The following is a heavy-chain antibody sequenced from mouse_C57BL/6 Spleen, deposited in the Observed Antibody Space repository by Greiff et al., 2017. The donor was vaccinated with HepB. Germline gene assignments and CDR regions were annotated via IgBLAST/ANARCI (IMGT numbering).Heavy chain of an antibody. CDR3: TRPAYYYGRSPWYFDV. V-gene: IGHV6-6*01. CDR2: IRNKANNHAT. Sequence: EVKLVESGGGLVQPGGSMKLSCAASGFTFSDAWMDWVRQSPEKGLEWVAEIRNKANNHATYYAESVKGRFTISRDDSKSSVYLQMNSLRAEDTGIYYCTRPAYYYGRSPWYFDVWGTGTTVTVSS. D-gene: IGHD1-1*01. J-gene: IGHJ1*03. CDR1: GFTFSDAW.